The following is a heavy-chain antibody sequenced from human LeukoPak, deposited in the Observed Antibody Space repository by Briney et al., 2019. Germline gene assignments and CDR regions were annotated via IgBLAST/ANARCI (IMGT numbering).Heavy chain of an antibody. J-gene: IGHJ4*02. V-gene: IGHV3-23*01. CDR1: GFTFSSYA. CDR3: AKDGTGYSSGWY. Sequence: QPGGSLRLSCAASGFTFSSYAMSWVRQAPGKGLEWVSAISGSCGSTYYADSVTGRFTISRDNSKNTLYLQMNSLRAEDTAVYYCAKDGTGYSSGWYWGQGTLVTVSS. CDR2: ISGSCGST. D-gene: IGHD6-19*01.